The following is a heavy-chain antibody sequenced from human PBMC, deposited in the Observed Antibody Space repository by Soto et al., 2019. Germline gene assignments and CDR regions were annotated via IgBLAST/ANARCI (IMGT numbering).Heavy chain of an antibody. V-gene: IGHV3-30*18. Sequence: QVQLVESGGGVVQPGRSLRLSCAASGFTFSSYGMHWVRQAPGKGLEWVAIVSYDGSNKYYTDSVKGRFTISRDNSRNTLYVQMNSLRADDTAVYYCAKALGELSPESYDYWGQGTLVTVSS. CDR3: AKALGELSPESYDY. D-gene: IGHD3-16*02. CDR2: VSYDGSNK. CDR1: GFTFSSYG. J-gene: IGHJ4*02.